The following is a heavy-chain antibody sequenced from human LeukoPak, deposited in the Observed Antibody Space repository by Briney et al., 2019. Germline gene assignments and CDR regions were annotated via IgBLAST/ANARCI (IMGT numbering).Heavy chain of an antibody. J-gene: IGHJ1*01. Sequence: HPGGSLRLSCAASGFTVSTNHMNWVRQAPGRGLEWVSVIHNGGSTYYADSVKGRFTISRDNSKNTLYLQLNSLRVEDTAVYYCATSIVGFTYDEHFQHWGQGTLVTVSS. D-gene: IGHD1-26*01. CDR2: IHNGGST. V-gene: IGHV3-53*01. CDR1: GFTVSTNH. CDR3: ATSIVGFTYDEHFQH.